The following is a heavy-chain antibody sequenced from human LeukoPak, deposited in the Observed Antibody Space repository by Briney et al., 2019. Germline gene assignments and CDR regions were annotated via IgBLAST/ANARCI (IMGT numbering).Heavy chain of an antibody. CDR2: IRYDGSNK. D-gene: IGHD3-22*01. J-gene: IGHJ4*02. CDR1: AFTVGNNY. CDR3: AKDLPQYYYDSSGPLDY. V-gene: IGHV3-30*02. Sequence: GGSLRLSCAASAFTVGNNYMSWVRQAPGKGLEWVVFIRYDGSNKYYADSVKGRFTISRDNSKNTLYLQMNSLRAEDTAVYYCAKDLPQYYYDSSGPLDYWGQGTLVTVSS.